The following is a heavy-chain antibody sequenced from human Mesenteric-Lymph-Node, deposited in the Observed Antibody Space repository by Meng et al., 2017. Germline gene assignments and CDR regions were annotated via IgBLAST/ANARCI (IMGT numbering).Heavy chain of an antibody. J-gene: IGHJ5*02. Sequence: QPQLPESGSALVKPSQTLSLTCAVSGGSTSSGGYSWSWIRQPPGKGLEWIGHIYHSGNTYYNPSLKSRVTMSVDRSKNQFSLKLNSVTAADTAVYYCARGGYDLNWFDPWGQGTLVTVSS. CDR2: IYHSGNT. D-gene: IGHD2-15*01. CDR1: GGSTSSGGYS. CDR3: ARGGYDLNWFDP. V-gene: IGHV4-30-2*01.